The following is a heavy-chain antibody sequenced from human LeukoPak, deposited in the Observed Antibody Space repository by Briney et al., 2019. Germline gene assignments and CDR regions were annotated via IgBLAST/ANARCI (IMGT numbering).Heavy chain of an antibody. D-gene: IGHD6-19*01. CDR3: AKAQGIAVAMNYYYYYGMDV. CDR2: ISFDGGNE. V-gene: IGHV3-30-3*01. CDR1: GFTISNYA. Sequence: PGGSLRLSCAASGFTISNYAVHWVRQAPGKGLEWLAVISFDGGNEHYTDSVKGRFTLSRDNSKNTLYLQMISLRAEDTAVYYCAKAQGIAVAMNYYYYYGMDVWGQGTTVTVSS. J-gene: IGHJ6*02.